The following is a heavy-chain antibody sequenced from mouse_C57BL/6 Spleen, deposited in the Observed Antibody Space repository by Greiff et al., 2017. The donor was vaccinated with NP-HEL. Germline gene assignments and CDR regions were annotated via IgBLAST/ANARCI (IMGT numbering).Heavy chain of an antibody. Sequence: EVKLMESGPGLVKPSQSLSLTCSVTGYSITSGYYWNWIRQFPGNKLEWMGYISYDGSNNYNPSLKNRISITRDTSKNQFFLKLNSVTTEDTATYYCARSLYDGYLWFAYWGQGTLVTVSA. D-gene: IGHD2-3*01. V-gene: IGHV3-6*01. CDR3: ARSLYDGYLWFAY. CDR1: GYSITSGYY. J-gene: IGHJ3*01. CDR2: ISYDGSN.